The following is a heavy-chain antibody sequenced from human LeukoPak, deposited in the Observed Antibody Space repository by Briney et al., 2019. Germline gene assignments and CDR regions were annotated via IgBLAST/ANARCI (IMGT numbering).Heavy chain of an antibody. CDR3: AKGSNSYSGSYFGAFDM. V-gene: IGHV3-23*01. D-gene: IGHD1-26*01. Sequence: GGSLRLSCTASGFTFSNAGMSWVRQAPGKGLEWVSAISGGGGSTYYADSVKGRFTISRDNSEYTLYLQMNSLRAEDTAVYYCAKGSNSYSGSYFGAFDMWGQGTMVTVSS. CDR2: ISGGGGST. J-gene: IGHJ3*02. CDR1: GFTFSNAG.